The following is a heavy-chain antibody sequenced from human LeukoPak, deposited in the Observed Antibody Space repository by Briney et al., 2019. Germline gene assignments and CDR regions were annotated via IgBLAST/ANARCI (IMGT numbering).Heavy chain of an antibody. CDR2: ISCSGGST. CDR3: AEHGITMIGGV. V-gene: IGHV3-23*01. CDR1: GFTFRSYA. Sequence: PGGSLRLSCAASGFTFRSYAMSWGRRAPGEGREGVSGISCSGGSTYYADSVKGRFTISRDNAKNTLYLQMNTLRAQDTAVYYCAEHGITMIGGVWGKGTTVTISS. J-gene: IGHJ6*04. D-gene: IGHD3-10*02.